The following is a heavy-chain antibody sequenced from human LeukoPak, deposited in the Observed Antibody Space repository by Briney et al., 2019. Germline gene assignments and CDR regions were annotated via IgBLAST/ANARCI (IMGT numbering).Heavy chain of an antibody. CDR1: GYTFTGYY. CDR2: INPSGGST. CDR3: AREESITMVRGVIISGTGGFDI. V-gene: IGHV1-46*01. Sequence: ASVKVSCKASGYTFTGYYMHWVRQAPGQGLEWMGIINPSGGSTSYAQKFQGRVTMTRDTSTSTVYMELSSLRSEDTAVYYCAREESITMVRGVIISGTGGFDIWGQGTMVTVSS. D-gene: IGHD3-10*01. J-gene: IGHJ3*02.